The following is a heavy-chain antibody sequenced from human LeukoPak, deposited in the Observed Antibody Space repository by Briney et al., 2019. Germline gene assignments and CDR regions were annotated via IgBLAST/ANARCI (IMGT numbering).Heavy chain of an antibody. V-gene: IGHV3-7*01. J-gene: IGHJ4*02. Sequence: PGGSLRLSCAATGFIFSDYWMAWVRQAPGRGLEWVANIKQDGSEKYYVDSVKGRFTISRDNAKNSLYLQMNSLRAEDTAVYYCARDASGWYSDFFDYWGQGTLVTVSS. D-gene: IGHD6-19*01. CDR3: ARDASGWYSDFFDY. CDR1: GFIFSDYW. CDR2: IKQDGSEK.